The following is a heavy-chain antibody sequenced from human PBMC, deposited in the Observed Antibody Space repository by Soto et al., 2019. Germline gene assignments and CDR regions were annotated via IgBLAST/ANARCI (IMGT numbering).Heavy chain of an antibody. D-gene: IGHD1-1*01. CDR1: GFTFSSYG. J-gene: IGHJ4*02. V-gene: IGHV3-30*03. Sequence: QVQLVESGGGVVQPGRSLRLSCAASGFTFSSYGMHWVRQAPGKGLEWVAVISYDGSNKYYADSVKGRFTISRDNSKNTLYLQINSLRAEDTAVYYCAILTTPKEGPHDSWGQGTLVTVSS. CDR3: AILTTPKEGPHDS. CDR2: ISYDGSNK.